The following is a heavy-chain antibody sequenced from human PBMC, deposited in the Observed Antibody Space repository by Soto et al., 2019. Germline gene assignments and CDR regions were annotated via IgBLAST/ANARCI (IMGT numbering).Heavy chain of an antibody. D-gene: IGHD2-15*01. Sequence: QVQLVQSGAEVKKPGASVKVSCKASGYTFTSYYMHWVRQAPGQGLEWMGIINPSGGSTSYAQKFQGRVTMTRDTSTSTVYMELSSLRFEDTAVYYCARDDCSGGSCYSQGFDYWGQGTLVTVSS. V-gene: IGHV1-46*01. CDR1: GYTFTSYY. CDR3: ARDDCSGGSCYSQGFDY. J-gene: IGHJ4*02. CDR2: INPSGGST.